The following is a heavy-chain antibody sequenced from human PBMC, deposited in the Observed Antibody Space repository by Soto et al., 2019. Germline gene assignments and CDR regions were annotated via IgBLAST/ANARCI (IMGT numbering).Heavy chain of an antibody. Sequence: ASVKVSCKASGYTFTSYAMHWVRQAPGQRLEWMGWINVGNGNTKYSQKFQGRVTITRDTSASTAYMELSSLRSEDTAVYYCARFTGGPGYYFDYWGQGTLVTVSS. V-gene: IGHV1-3*01. CDR3: ARFTGGPGYYFDY. CDR2: INVGNGNT. D-gene: IGHD7-27*01. J-gene: IGHJ4*02. CDR1: GYTFTSYA.